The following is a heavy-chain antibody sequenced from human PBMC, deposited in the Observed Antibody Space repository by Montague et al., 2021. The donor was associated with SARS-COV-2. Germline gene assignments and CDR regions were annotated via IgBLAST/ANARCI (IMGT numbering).Heavy chain of an antibody. CDR3: ARADSSGYLWYFDY. V-gene: IGHV1-18*03. J-gene: IGHJ4*02. Sequence: SVKVSCKASGYTFTTYGTTWVRQAPGQGLEWMGWINTYNGDTVYAQKFQGRVTMTSDTSTSTAYMELRSLRSDDLAVFYCARADSSGYLWYFDYWGQGTLVTVSS. D-gene: IGHD3-22*01. CDR2: INTYNGDT. CDR1: GYTFTTYG.